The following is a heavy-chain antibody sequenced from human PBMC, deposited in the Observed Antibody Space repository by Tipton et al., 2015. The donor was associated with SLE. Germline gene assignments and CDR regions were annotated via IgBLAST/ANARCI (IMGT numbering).Heavy chain of an antibody. J-gene: IGHJ3*02. D-gene: IGHD5-24*01. CDR2: IYYSGST. CDR3: ARKVNGQRWLQWGAFDI. CDR1: GGSVSSGSYY. V-gene: IGHV4-61*01. Sequence: TLSLTCTVSGGSVSSGSYYWSWIRQPPGKGLEWIGYIYYSGSTNYNPSLKSRVTISVDTSKNQFSLKLSSVTAADTAVYYCARKVNGQRWLQWGAFDIWGQGTMVTVSS.